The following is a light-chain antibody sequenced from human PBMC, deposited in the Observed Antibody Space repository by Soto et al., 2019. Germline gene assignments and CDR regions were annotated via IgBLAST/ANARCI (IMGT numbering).Light chain of an antibody. J-gene: IGKJ5*01. CDR2: GAS. CDR1: QNINSN. CDR3: QQYNNWPPMT. V-gene: IGKV3-15*01. Sequence: EIVMTQSPGTLSVSPGERATLSCRASQNINSNLAWYQQKPGQAPRLLIYGASTRATGIPARFSGSGSGTEFTLTISSLQSEDFAVYYCQQYNNWPPMTFGQGSRLEI.